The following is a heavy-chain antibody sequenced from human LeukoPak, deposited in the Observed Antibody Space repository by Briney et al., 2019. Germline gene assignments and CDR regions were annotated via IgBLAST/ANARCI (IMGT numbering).Heavy chain of an antibody. CDR1: GFTFSTYD. D-gene: IGHD3-22*01. CDR2: IRYDGSYQ. J-gene: IGHJ4*02. CDR3: ATPKADYYPFDY. Sequence: GGSLRLSCAASGFTFSTYDMHWVRQAPGKGLEWLAFIRYDGSYQYYADSVNGRFTIPRDNSKNTLYLQMNSLTAEDTAVYYCATPKADYYPFDYWGQGTLVTVSS. V-gene: IGHV3-30*02.